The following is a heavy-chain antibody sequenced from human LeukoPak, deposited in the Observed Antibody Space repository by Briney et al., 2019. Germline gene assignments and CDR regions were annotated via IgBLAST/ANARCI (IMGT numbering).Heavy chain of an antibody. CDR1: GGSISSSSYY. CDR2: MYSSGST. J-gene: IGHJ2*01. D-gene: IGHD1-26*01. V-gene: IGHV4-39*07. CDR3: ATSGSFSYWYFDL. Sequence: SETLSLTCTVSGGSISSSSYYWGCIRQPPGKGLEWIGRMYSSGSTNYNPSLKSRVTMSVDTSNNHFSLRLSSVTAADTAVYYCATSGSFSYWYFDLWGPGTLVSVSS.